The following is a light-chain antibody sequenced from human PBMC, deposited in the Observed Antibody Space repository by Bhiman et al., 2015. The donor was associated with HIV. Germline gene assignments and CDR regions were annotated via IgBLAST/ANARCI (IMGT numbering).Light chain of an antibody. CDR1: SLNIGNHY. V-gene: IGLV1-51*02. CDR3: ATWDSSLSAEV. Sequence: QSVLTQPPSLSAAPGQKVTISCSGSSLNIGNHYVSWYQQVPGTAPKLLIYEDNKRPSGIPDRFSASKSGTSATLGITGLQTGDEADYYCATWDSSLSAEVFGGGTKLTVL. CDR2: EDN. J-gene: IGLJ2*01.